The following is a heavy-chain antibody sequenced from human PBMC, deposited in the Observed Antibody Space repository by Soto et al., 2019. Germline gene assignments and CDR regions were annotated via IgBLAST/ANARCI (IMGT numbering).Heavy chain of an antibody. Sequence: QVQLVQSGAEVKKPGSSVKVSCKASGGTFSSYAISWVRQAPGQGLEWMGGIIPIFGTANYAQKFQGRVTITEDEYTSTAYMELSSLRSEDTAVYYCEREEGLRQNPDYWGQGTLVTVSS. D-gene: IGHD5-12*01. CDR1: GGTFSSYA. CDR2: IIPIFGTA. CDR3: EREEGLRQNPDY. J-gene: IGHJ4*02. V-gene: IGHV1-69*12.